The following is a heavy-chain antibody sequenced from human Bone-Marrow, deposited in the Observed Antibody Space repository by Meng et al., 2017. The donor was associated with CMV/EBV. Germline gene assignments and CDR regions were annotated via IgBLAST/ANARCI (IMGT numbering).Heavy chain of an antibody. V-gene: IGHV1-69*10. CDR3: ARSYRPAAMNAFDI. J-gene: IGHJ3*02. Sequence: SVKVSCKASGGTFSSYAISWVRQAPGQGLEWMGGIIPILGIANYAQKFQGRVTITADKSTSTAYMELSSLRSEDTAVYYCARSYRPAAMNAFDIWGQGTMVTVSS. CDR1: GGTFSSYA. D-gene: IGHD2-2*01. CDR2: IIPILGIA.